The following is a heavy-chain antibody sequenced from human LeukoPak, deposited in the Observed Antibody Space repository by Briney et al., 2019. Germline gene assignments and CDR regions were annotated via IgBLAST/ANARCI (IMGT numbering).Heavy chain of an antibody. Sequence: GGSLRLSCAASGFTFSSYGMHWVRQAPGKGLEWVAFIRYDGSNKYYADSVKGRFTISRDNSKNTLYLQMNSLRAEDTAVYYCAKDREMATIPGAFDYWAREPWSPSPQ. CDR2: IRYDGSNK. V-gene: IGHV3-30*02. CDR1: GFTFSSYG. CDR3: AKDREMATIPGAFDY. D-gene: IGHD5-24*01. J-gene: IGHJ4*02.